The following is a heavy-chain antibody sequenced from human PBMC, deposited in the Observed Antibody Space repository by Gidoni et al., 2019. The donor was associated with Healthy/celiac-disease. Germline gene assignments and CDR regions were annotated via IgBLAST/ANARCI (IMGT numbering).Heavy chain of an antibody. J-gene: IGHJ2*01. V-gene: IGHV4-59*08. CDR3: AIHRDTAKGSYWYFDL. CDR2: INYSGST. D-gene: IGHD5-18*01. Sequence: GLEWIGYINYSGSTNYNPSLKNRVTITVDTSQNKFPLKLSSVTAADTAVYYCAIHRDTAKGSYWYFDLWGRGTLVTVSS.